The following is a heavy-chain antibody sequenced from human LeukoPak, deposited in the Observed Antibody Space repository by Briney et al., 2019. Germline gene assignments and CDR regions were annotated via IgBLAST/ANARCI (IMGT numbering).Heavy chain of an antibody. V-gene: IGHV1-2*04. Sequence: ASVKVSCKASGYTFTGYYMHWVRQAPGQGLEWMGWINPNSGGTNCAQKFQGWVTMTRDTSISTAYMELSRLRSDDTAVYYCARAETAAGTVFELYFDYWGQGTLVTVSS. CDR1: GYTFTGYY. J-gene: IGHJ4*02. CDR3: ARAETAAGTVFELYFDY. CDR2: INPNSGGT. D-gene: IGHD6-13*01.